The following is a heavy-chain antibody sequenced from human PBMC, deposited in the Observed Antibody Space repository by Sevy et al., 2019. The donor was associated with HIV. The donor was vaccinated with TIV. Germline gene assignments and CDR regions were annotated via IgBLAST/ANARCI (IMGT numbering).Heavy chain of an antibody. V-gene: IGHV3-7*03. Sequence: GGSLRLSCEASGFSFSDYWMTWVRQAPGKGLEWVANMRQDGREKYYVDSVKGRFTISRDNAKNSLYLQMNSLRAEDTAVYYCARGVIGSGSRLGLGYWGQGTLVTVSS. CDR2: MRQDGREK. CDR3: ARGVIGSGSRLGLGY. J-gene: IGHJ4*02. D-gene: IGHD3-10*01. CDR1: GFSFSDYW.